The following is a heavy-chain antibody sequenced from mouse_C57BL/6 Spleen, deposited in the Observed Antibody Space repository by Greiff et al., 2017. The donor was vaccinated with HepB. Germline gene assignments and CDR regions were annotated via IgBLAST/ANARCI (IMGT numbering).Heavy chain of an antibody. Sequence: EVQLQQSGPELVKPGASVKIPCKASGYTFTDYNMDWVKQSHGKSLEWIGDINPNNGGTIYNQKFKGKATLTVDKSSSTAYMELRSLTSEDTAVYYCARRGGYDVPYWYFDVWGTGTTVTVSS. CDR3: ARRGGYDVPYWYFDV. V-gene: IGHV1-18*01. D-gene: IGHD2-2*01. J-gene: IGHJ1*03. CDR2: INPNNGGT. CDR1: GYTFTDYN.